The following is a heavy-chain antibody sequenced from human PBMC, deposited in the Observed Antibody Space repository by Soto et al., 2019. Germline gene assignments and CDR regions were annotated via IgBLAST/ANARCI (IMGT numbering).Heavy chain of an antibody. CDR2: IIPIFGTA. J-gene: IGHJ3*02. D-gene: IGHD1-1*01. V-gene: IGHV1-69*06. CDR1: GGTFSSYA. CDR3: ARVGKLMQLGAFDI. Sequence: ASVKVSCKASGGTFSSYAISWVRQAPGQGLEWMGGIIPIFGTASYAQKFQGRVTITADKSTSTAYMELSSLRSEDTAVYYCARVGKLMQLGAFDIWGQGTMVTVSS.